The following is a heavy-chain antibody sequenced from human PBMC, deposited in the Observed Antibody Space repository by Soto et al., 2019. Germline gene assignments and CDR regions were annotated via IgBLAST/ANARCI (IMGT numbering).Heavy chain of an antibody. D-gene: IGHD2-21*02. CDR1: GFTFSSYG. V-gene: IGHV3-30*18. J-gene: IGHJ4*02. CDR3: AKDRSPPIAFPSGHSDY. CDR2: ISYDGSNK. Sequence: GGSLRVSCAASGFTFSSYGMHWVRQAPGKGLEWVAVISYDGSNKYYADSVKGRFTISRDNSKNTLYLQMNSLRAEDTAVYYCAKDRSPPIAFPSGHSDYFGPATL.